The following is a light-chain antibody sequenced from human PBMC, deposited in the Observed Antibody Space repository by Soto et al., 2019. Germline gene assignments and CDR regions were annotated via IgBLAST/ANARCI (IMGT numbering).Light chain of an antibody. J-gene: IGKJ1*01. CDR2: GAS. Sequence: AIQMTQSPSSLSASLGDRVTITCRASQGIRNDLGWYQQKPGKAPKFLIYGASSLQSGVPSRFSGSGSGTDFTLTISSLQPEDFATYYCQQYNSYSFGQGTKVEIK. CDR3: QQYNSYS. CDR1: QGIRND. V-gene: IGKV1-6*01.